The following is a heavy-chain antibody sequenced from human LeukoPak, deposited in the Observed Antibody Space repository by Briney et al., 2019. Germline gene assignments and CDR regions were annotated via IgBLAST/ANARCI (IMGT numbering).Heavy chain of an antibody. CDR1: GFMFSGSP. D-gene: IGHD6-19*01. CDR3: ARGRIAVAEGYFDL. V-gene: IGHV3-53*01. Sequence: GGSLKLSCAASGFMFSGSPMHWVRQAPGKGLEWVSVIYSGGSTYYADSVKGRFTISRDNSKNTLYLQMNSLRAEDTAVYYCARGRIAVAEGYFDLWGRGTLVTVSS. J-gene: IGHJ2*01. CDR2: IYSGGST.